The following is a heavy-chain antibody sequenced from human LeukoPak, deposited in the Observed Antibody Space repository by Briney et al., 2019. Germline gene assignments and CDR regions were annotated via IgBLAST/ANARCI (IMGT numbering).Heavy chain of an antibody. Sequence: SVKVSCKASGGTFSSYAISWVRQAPGQGLEWMGRIIPILGIANYAQKFQGRVTITADKSTSTAYMELSSLRSEDTAVYYCARVVTAMVIDYWGQGTMVKVCS. D-gene: IGHD5-18*01. CDR1: GGTFSSYA. J-gene: IGHJ4*02. CDR2: IIPILGIA. CDR3: ARVVTAMVIDY. V-gene: IGHV1-69*04.